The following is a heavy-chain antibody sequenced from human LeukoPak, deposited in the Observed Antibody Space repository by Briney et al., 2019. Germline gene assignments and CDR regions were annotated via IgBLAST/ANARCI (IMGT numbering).Heavy chain of an antibody. CDR2: ISSSSSTI. J-gene: IGHJ4*02. Sequence: GGSLRLSCAASGFTFSTYSMNWVRQAPGKGLEWVSYISSSSSTIYYADSAKGRFTISRDNAKNSLYLQMNSLRAEDTAVYYCARGSTYYDSSGQVPFDYWGQGTLVTVSS. V-gene: IGHV3-48*01. CDR1: GFTFSTYS. CDR3: ARGSTYYDSSGQVPFDY. D-gene: IGHD3-22*01.